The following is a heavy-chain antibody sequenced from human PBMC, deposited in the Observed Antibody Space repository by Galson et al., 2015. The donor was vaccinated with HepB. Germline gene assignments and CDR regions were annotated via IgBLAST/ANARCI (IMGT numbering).Heavy chain of an antibody. V-gene: IGHV1-69*08. Sequence: SVKVSCKASGGTFSTFTLIWVRQAPGQGLEWMGRVIPLVGTAIYAQRFQGRVTITADKSTSTVYMELSRLRSEDTAVYCCARVNPAQATHYNGALDSWGQETLVTVSS. D-gene: IGHD3-10*01. CDR1: GGTFSTFT. CDR3: ARVNPAQATHYNGALDS. CDR2: VIPLVGTA. J-gene: IGHJ4*02.